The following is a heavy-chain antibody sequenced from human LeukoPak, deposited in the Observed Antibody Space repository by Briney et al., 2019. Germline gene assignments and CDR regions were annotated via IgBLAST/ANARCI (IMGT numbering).Heavy chain of an antibody. CDR2: TYYTSTWNT. CDR1: GDSASTSGVA. D-gene: IGHD6-25*01. Sequence: SQTLSLSCAISGDSASTSGVAWNWARQSPSRGLEWLGRTYYTSTWNTDYAVSAKSRIVVNPDTSKNQFSLQLNSVTAEDTAVYYCARGRASAFDVWGQGTMVTVSS. CDR3: ARGRASAFDV. J-gene: IGHJ3*01. V-gene: IGHV6-1*01.